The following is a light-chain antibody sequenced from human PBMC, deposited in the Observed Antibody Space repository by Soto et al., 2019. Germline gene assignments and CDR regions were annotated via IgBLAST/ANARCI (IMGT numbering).Light chain of an antibody. CDR1: SSNIGAGYD. CDR3: HSYDSSLSASV. J-gene: IGLJ1*01. Sequence: QSALTQTPSVSGAPGQRVTISCTGRSSNIGAGYDVHWYQHLPGTAPKLLIYGTTNRPSGVPDRFSGSKSGISASLATTGLQAEDEADYYCHSYDSSLSASVFGAGTKVT. CDR2: GTT. V-gene: IGLV1-40*01.